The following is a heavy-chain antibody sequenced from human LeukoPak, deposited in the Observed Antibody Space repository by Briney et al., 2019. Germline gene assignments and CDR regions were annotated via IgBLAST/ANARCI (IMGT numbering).Heavy chain of an antibody. V-gene: IGHV3-30-3*01. Sequence: GGSLRLSCAASGFTFSSYAMHWVRQAPGKGLEWVAVISYDGSNKYYADSVKGRFTISRDNSKNTLYLQMNSLRAEDTAVYYCARASMVIHSDAFDIWGQGTMVTVSS. CDR2: ISYDGSNK. CDR1: GFTFSSYA. CDR3: ARASMVIHSDAFDI. D-gene: IGHD2-21*01. J-gene: IGHJ3*02.